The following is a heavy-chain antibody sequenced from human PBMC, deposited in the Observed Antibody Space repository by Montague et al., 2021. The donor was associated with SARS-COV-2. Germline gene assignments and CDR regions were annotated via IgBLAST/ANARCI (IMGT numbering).Heavy chain of an antibody. Sequence: SLRLSCAASGFRFDSYAMSWVRQAPGEGLEWLSAISSGGETTDYADSMKGRFTVSRDNSMNTLYLQMNRLRGEDTAVYYCAEGIYMRLGVCHGMDVWGQGTTVTVSS. CDR1: GFRFDSYA. CDR3: AEGIYMRLGVCHGMDV. V-gene: IGHV3-23*01. D-gene: IGHD2-21*01. CDR2: ISSGGETT. J-gene: IGHJ6*02.